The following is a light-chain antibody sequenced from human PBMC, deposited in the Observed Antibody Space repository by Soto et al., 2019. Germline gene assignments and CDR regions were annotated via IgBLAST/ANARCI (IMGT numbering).Light chain of an antibody. CDR2: GAS. J-gene: IGKJ2*01. CDR1: QTVNSNY. V-gene: IGKV3-20*01. Sequence: VLTQSPGTLSLSPGERATLSCRASQTVNSNYLAWYQQKPGQAPRLLIYGASSRATGIPDRFSGSGSGTDVTLTISRLEPEDVEVYYCQQYGSSVSYTFGQGTKPQIK. CDR3: QQYGSSVSYT.